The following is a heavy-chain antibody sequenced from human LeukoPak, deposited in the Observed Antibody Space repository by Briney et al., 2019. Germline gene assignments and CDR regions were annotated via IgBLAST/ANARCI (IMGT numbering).Heavy chain of an antibody. J-gene: IGHJ6*03. CDR1: GFTFSSYW. Sequence: GGCLRLSCAASGFTFSSYWMSWVRQAPGKGLEWVANIKQDGSEKYYVDSVKGRFTISRDNAKNSLYLQMNSLRAEDTAVYYCARAGRVYCSGGSCYDYYYYMDVWGKGTTVTVSS. CDR2: IKQDGSEK. V-gene: IGHV3-7*01. D-gene: IGHD2-15*01. CDR3: ARAGRVYCSGGSCYDYYYYMDV.